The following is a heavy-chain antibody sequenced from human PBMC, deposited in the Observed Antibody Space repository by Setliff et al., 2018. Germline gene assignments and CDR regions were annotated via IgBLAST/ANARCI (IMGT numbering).Heavy chain of an antibody. CDR1: GGSMTSYY. D-gene: IGHD1-1*01. CDR2: IFYSGNT. V-gene: IGHV4-59*01. J-gene: IGHJ3*02. Sequence: SEPLSLTCTVSGGSMTSYYWTWIRQPPGEGLEWIGYIFYSGNTEYNPSLKSRVTISVDTSKSQFSLKLTSVTAADTAVYYCARIRGPTGNCQEAFDIWSEGTMVTVSS. CDR3: ARIRGPTGNCQEAFDI.